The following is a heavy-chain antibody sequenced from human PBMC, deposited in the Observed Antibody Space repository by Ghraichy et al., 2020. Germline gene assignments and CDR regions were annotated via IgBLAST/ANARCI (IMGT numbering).Heavy chain of an antibody. Sequence: GGSLRLSCVGSGFTFSSYDMNWVRQYPGKGLEWVSYISSSSRNKFYADSVKGRFTISRDNAQKSLSLQMDSLRDEDTAIYYCARASTVVRFYYYDGMDVWGQGTTVTVSS. CDR3: ARASTVVRFYYYDGMDV. CDR1: GFTFSSYD. J-gene: IGHJ6*02. V-gene: IGHV3-48*02. D-gene: IGHD4-23*01. CDR2: ISSSSRNK.